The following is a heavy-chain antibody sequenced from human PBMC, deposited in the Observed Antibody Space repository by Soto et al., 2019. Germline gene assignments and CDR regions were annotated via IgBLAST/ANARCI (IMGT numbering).Heavy chain of an antibody. J-gene: IGHJ4*02. D-gene: IGHD3-3*01. CDR3: AKATIFGVVHIVGLDY. V-gene: IGHV3-23*01. Sequence: PGGSLRLSCAASGFTFSSYAMSWVRQAPGKGLGWVSAISGSGGSTYYADSVKGRFTISRDNSKNTLYLQMNSLRAEDTAVYYCAKATIFGVVHIVGLDYWGQGTLVTVSS. CDR1: GFTFSSYA. CDR2: ISGSGGST.